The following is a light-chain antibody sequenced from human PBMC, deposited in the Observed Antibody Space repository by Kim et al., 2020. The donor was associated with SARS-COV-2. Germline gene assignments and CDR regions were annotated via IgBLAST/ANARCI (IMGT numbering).Light chain of an antibody. J-gene: IGKJ4*01. CDR3: QKYNSAPPT. Sequence: AAVGDRVTITCRPSQGISNYLAWYQQKPGKVPKLLIYAASTLQSGVPSRFSGSGSGTDFTLTISSLQPEDVATYYCQKYNSAPPTFGGGTKVDIK. V-gene: IGKV1-27*01. CDR1: QGISNY. CDR2: AAS.